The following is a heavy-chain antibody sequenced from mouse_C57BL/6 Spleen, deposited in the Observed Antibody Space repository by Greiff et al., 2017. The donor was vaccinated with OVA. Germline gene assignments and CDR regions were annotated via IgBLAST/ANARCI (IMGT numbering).Heavy chain of an antibody. CDR1: GYTFTSYG. Sequence: VQLVESGAELVRPGTSVKMSCKASGYTFTSYGISWVKQRTGQGLEWIGEIYPRSGNTYYNEKFKGKATLTADKSSSTAYMELRSLTSEDSAVYFCAREGQGYWGQGTTLTASS. J-gene: IGHJ2*01. CDR2: IYPRSGNT. CDR3: AREGQGY. V-gene: IGHV1-81*01.